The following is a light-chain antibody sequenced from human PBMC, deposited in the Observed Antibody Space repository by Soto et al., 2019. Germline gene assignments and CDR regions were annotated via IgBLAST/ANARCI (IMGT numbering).Light chain of an antibody. J-gene: IGKJ1*01. CDR2: GAS. Sequence: EIVMTQSPATLSVSPGERPTLSCRASQSVSSNLAWYQQKPGQAPRLLIYGASTRATDIPARFSGSGSGTEFTLTISSLQSEDFAVYYCQPYNNWPPWTFGQGTKVDI. CDR3: QPYNNWPPWT. V-gene: IGKV3-15*01. CDR1: QSVSSN.